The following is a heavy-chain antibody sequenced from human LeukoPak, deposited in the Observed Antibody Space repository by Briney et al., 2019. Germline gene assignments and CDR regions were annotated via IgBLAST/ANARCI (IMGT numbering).Heavy chain of an antibody. V-gene: IGHV1-69*06. CDR2: IIPIFGTA. D-gene: IGHD3-3*01. Sequence: ASVKVSCKASGYTFTGYYMNWVRQAPGQGLEWMGGIIPIFGTANYAQKFQGRVTITADKSTSTAYMELSSLRSEDTAVYYCARDHYDFWSGYLSYYFDYWGQGTLVTVSS. CDR1: GYTFTGYY. J-gene: IGHJ4*02. CDR3: ARDHYDFWSGYLSYYFDY.